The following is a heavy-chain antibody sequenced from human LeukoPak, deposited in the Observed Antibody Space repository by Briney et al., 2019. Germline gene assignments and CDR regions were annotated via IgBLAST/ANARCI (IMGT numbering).Heavy chain of an antibody. CDR2: IIPILGIA. D-gene: IGHD3-9*01. CDR3: ARERSYFDWSEADY. Sequence: SVKASCKTSGHTFTSFGFGWVRQAPGQGLEWMGRIIPILGIANYAQKFQGRVTITADKSTSTAYMELSSLRSEDTAVYYCARERSYFDWSEADYWGQGTLVTVSS. CDR1: GHTFTSFG. J-gene: IGHJ4*02. V-gene: IGHV1-69*04.